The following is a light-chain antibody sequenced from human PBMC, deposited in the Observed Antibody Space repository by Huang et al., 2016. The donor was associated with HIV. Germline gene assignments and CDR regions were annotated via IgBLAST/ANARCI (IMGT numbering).Light chain of an antibody. V-gene: IGKV1-9*01. CDR3: QQLNSYPIT. CDR1: QDINTY. J-gene: IGKJ5*01. CDR2: AAS. Sequence: IQLTQSPSFLSASVGDRVTITCRASQDINTYLAWYQKKPGKAPKLLIYAASTLQSGVPSRFSGSGSGTDFTLTISSLQPDDFATYYCQQLNSYPITFGQGARLEIK.